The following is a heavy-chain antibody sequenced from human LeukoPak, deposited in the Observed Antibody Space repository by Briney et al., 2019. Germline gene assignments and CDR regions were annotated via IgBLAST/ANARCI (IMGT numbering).Heavy chain of an antibody. D-gene: IGHD2-2*01. CDR1: GYTFTNYD. CDR2: MNPNSGNT. J-gene: IGHJ4*02. V-gene: IGHV1-8*01. CDR3: ARAIRNQLLSDY. Sequence: ASVKVSCKASGYTFTNYDINWVRQATGQGLEWMGWMNPNSGNTGYAQKFQGRVTMTGDTSISTAYMELSSLISDDTAVYYCARAIRNQLLSDYWGQGTLVTVSS.